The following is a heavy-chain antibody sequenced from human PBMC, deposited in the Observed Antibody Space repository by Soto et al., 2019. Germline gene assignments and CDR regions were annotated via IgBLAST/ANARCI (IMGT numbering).Heavy chain of an antibody. CDR3: ARAPVVAAPNWFDP. CDR1: GFTFSSYG. V-gene: IGHV3-33*01. D-gene: IGHD2-15*01. CDR2: IWYDGSNK. J-gene: IGHJ5*02. Sequence: GGSLRLCCAASGFTFSSYGMHWVRQAPGKGLEWVAVIWYDGSNKYYADSVKGRFTIPRDNSKNTLYLQMNSLRAEDTAVYYCARAPVVAAPNWFDPWGQGTLVTVSS.